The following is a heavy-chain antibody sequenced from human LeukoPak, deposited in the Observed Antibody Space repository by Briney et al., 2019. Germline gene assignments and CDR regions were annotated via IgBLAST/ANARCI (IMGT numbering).Heavy chain of an antibody. Sequence: PGGSLRLFCLASGCTFRRYGMTWVRQAPGKGLEWVSTVNALGDGIQYADSVKGRFTTFKDNSNNTVYLRMRSLRADDTAVYYCAKDSGEWELGMDRWGQGTLVTVSS. CDR1: GCTFRRYG. J-gene: IGHJ5*02. V-gene: IGHV3-23*01. D-gene: IGHD1-26*01. CDR2: VNALGDGI. CDR3: AKDSGEWELGMDR.